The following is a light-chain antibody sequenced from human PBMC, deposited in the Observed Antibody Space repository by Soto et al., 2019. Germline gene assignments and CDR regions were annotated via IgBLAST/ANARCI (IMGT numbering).Light chain of an antibody. Sequence: DFQMILSPSSLSASVGDRVTITCQASQDISNYLNWYQQKPGKAPKLLIYDASNLETGGPSRFSGSGSGTDFTFTISSLQPEDIATYYCEQYDNLPLTFGQGTKV. CDR3: EQYDNLPLT. J-gene: IGKJ1*01. V-gene: IGKV1-33*01. CDR1: QDISNY. CDR2: DAS.